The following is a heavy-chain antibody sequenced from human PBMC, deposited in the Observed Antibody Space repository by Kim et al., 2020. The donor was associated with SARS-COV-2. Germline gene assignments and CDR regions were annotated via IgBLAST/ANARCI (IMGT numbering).Heavy chain of an antibody. CDR1: GFTFNTYG. CDR3: AKSFSGSYFGYXY. J-gene: IGHJ4*02. Sequence: GGSLRLSCAASGFTFNTYGMHWVRQAPGKGLEWVAVISYDGSNKYYADSVKGRFTISRDNSKNTLYLQMNSLRIEDTAVYYCAKSFSGSYFGYXYWGQGTLVTXSS. D-gene: IGHD1-26*01. V-gene: IGHV3-30*18. CDR2: ISYDGSNK.